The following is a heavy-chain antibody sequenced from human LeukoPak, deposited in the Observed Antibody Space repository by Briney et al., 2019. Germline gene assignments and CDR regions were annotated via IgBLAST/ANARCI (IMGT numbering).Heavy chain of an antibody. J-gene: IGHJ4*02. Sequence: QPGGSLRLSCVASGFTFSRNAMSWVRQAPGKGLEWVSAIRGSGDDTYYADSVNGRFTISRDNSKSTLYLQMNSLRDEDTAVYYCANVWFGEPGDYWGQGSLVTVSS. CDR1: GFTFSRNA. CDR2: IRGSGDDT. CDR3: ANVWFGEPGDY. V-gene: IGHV3-23*01. D-gene: IGHD3-10*01.